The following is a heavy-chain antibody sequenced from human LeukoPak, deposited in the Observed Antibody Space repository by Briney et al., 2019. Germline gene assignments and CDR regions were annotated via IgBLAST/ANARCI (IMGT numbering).Heavy chain of an antibody. D-gene: IGHD1-26*01. Sequence: GGSLRLSCAASGFTFSNYPMHWVRQPPGKGLEWVVVISYDGSNEYYADSVKGRFTISRDNSKNTLYLQMNSLRAEDTAVFYCATSGIGGFDYWGQGTLVTVSS. CDR2: ISYDGSNE. CDR3: ATSGIGGFDY. J-gene: IGHJ4*02. CDR1: GFTFSNYP. V-gene: IGHV3-30-3*01.